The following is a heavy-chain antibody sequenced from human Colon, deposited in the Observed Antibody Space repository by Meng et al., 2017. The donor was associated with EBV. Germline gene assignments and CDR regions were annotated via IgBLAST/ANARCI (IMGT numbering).Heavy chain of an antibody. CDR2: IYHDGTT. J-gene: IGHJ4*02. V-gene: IGHV4-4*02. CDR3: AREKVGWQDC. D-gene: IGHD1-26*01. CDR1: GGSISTNHW. Sequence: QVQLQESGPGLVKPSGTLSLTCAVSGGSISTNHWWTWVRQPPGKGLEWIGEIYHDGTTHYNPSLKSRLTMSVDKSKNQFSLRLNSATAADTAVYYCAREKVGWQDCWGQGTLGTVAS.